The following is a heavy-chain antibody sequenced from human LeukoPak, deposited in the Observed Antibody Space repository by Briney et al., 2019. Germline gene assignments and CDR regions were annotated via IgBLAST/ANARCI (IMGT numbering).Heavy chain of an antibody. J-gene: IGHJ4*02. CDR1: GFTFGDYA. V-gene: IGHV3-49*03. CDR3: TRYGDSAGTSSGIY. D-gene: IGHD4-17*01. Sequence: GGSLRLSCTASGFTFGDYAMSWFRQAPGKGLEWVGFIRSKTYGGTAEYAASVKGRFTISRDDSTNIAYLQMNSLKTEDSAVYYCTRYGDSAGTSSGIYWGQGTLVTVSS. CDR2: IRSKTYGGTA.